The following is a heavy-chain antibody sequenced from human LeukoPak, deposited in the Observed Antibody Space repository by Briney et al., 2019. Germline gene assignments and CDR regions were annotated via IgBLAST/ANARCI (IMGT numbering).Heavy chain of an antibody. Sequence: ASVEVSCKASGYTFTSYGITWVRQAPGQGLEWMGWISTHNGNTNYAQKLQGRVTMTTDTSTSTAYMGLRSLRSDDTAVYYCATMGGSYYYFYMDVWGKGTTVTVSS. J-gene: IGHJ6*03. CDR2: ISTHNGNT. CDR3: ATMGGSYYYFYMDV. D-gene: IGHD1-26*01. V-gene: IGHV1-18*01. CDR1: GYTFTSYG.